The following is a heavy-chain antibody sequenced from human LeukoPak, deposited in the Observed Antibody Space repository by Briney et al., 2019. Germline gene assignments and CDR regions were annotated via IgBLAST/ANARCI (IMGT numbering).Heavy chain of an antibody. CDR2: IGTSSTTI. V-gene: IGHV3-48*01. D-gene: IGHD3-10*01. CDR1: GFTFSSYT. CDR3: FAAGGSYYYYMDV. Sequence: GGSLRLSCAASGFTFSSYTMNWVRQPPGKGLEWVSNIGTSSTTIYYADSVKGRFTISRDNAKNSLYLQMNSLRADDTADCARFAAGGSYYYYMDVWGKGTTVTVSS. J-gene: IGHJ6*03.